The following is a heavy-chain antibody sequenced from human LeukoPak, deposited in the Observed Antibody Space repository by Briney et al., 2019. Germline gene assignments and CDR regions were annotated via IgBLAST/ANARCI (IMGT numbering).Heavy chain of an antibody. J-gene: IGHJ4*02. V-gene: IGHV3-49*04. Sequence: GRSLRLSCTASGFTFGDYAMSWVRQAPGKGLEWVGFIRSKAYGGTTEYAASVKGRFTISRDDSKSIAYLQMNSLKTEDTAVYHCTRDPSSTVVTHFDYWGQGTLVTVSS. D-gene: IGHD4-23*01. CDR1: GFTFGDYA. CDR3: TRDPSSTVVTHFDY. CDR2: IRSKAYGGTT.